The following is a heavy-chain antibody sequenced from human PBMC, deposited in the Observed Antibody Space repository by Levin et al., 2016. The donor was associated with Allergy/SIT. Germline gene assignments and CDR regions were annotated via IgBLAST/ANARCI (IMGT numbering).Heavy chain of an antibody. J-gene: IGHJ4*02. CDR2: IYYDGST. Sequence: SETLSLTCSVSGDSINDFFWTWIRQPPGKGLEWIGYIYYDGSTNYNPSLKSRITISRDTSKNRISLQLTSVTAADTAVYYCAREGLGQRPLDYWGQGTLVSVSS. CDR3: AREGLGQRPLDY. CDR1: GDSINDFF. V-gene: IGHV4-59*01. D-gene: IGHD6-25*01.